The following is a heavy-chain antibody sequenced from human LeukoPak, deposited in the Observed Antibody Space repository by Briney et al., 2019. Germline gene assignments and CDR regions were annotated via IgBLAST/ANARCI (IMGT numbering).Heavy chain of an antibody. J-gene: IGHJ4*02. CDR2: INHSGST. D-gene: IGHD3-22*01. Sequence: SETLSLTCAVYGGSFSGYYWSWIRQPPGKGLEWIGEINHSGSTNYNPSLKSRVTISVDTSKNQFSLKLSSVTAADTAVYYCARSANYDSSGYYCDYWGQGTLVTVSS. CDR3: ARSANYDSSGYYCDY. CDR1: GGSFSGYY. V-gene: IGHV4-34*01.